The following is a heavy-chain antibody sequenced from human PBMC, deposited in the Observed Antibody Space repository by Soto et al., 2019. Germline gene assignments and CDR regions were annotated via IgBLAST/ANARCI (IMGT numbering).Heavy chain of an antibody. CDR2: IYYSGST. CDR3: ARRWGMVFES. V-gene: IGHV4-59*08. D-gene: IGHD2-8*01. CDR1: GGSIRSYY. Sequence: QVQLQESGPGLVKPSETLSLTCTVSGGSIRSYYWSWIRQPPGKGLEWIGYIYYSGSTNYNPSLKSRVTISVDTSKNQFSLKLSSVTAADTAVYYCARRWGMVFESWGQGTLVTVSS. J-gene: IGHJ4*02.